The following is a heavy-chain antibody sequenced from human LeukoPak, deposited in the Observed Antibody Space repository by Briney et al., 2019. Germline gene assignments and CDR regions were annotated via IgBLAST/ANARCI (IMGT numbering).Heavy chain of an antibody. CDR2: IYYSGST. CDR1: GGSISSSSYY. D-gene: IGHD3-9*01. Sequence: PSETLSLTCTVSGGSISSSSYYWGWIRQPPGKGLEWIGSIYYSGSTYYNPSLKSRVTISVDTSKNQFSLKLSSVTAADTAVYYCARLRSYYDILTGYTYYFDYWGQGILVTVSS. V-gene: IGHV4-39*01. J-gene: IGHJ4*02. CDR3: ARLRSYYDILTGYTYYFDY.